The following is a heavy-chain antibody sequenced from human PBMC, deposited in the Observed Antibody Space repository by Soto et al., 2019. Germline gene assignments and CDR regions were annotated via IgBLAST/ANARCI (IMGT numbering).Heavy chain of an antibody. CDR2: IAPSGSS. J-gene: IGHJ4*02. CDR3: ARGRQYSYGYVFDF. Sequence: WTWVRQSPEKGLEWIGYIAPSGSSNYNPSLKSRVTISADTSKKQFTLNLSSVTAADTAVYYCARGRQYSYGYVFDFWGQGIRVTVSS. V-gene: IGHV4-59*13. D-gene: IGHD5-18*01.